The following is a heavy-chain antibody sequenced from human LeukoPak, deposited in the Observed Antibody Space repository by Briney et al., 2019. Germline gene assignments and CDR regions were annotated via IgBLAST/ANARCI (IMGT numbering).Heavy chain of an antibody. D-gene: IGHD3-10*01. Sequence: GASVKVSCTASGYTFTGYYMHWVRQATGQGLEWMGWINPNSGGTNYAQKFQGWVTMTRDTSISTAYMELSRLRSDDTAVYYCARAYYYGSGSPYAFDIWGQGTMVTVSS. J-gene: IGHJ3*02. V-gene: IGHV1-2*04. CDR2: INPNSGGT. CDR1: GYTFTGYY. CDR3: ARAYYYGSGSPYAFDI.